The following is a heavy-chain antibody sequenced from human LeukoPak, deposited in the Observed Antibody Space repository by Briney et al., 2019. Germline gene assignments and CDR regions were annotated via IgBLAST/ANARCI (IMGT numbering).Heavy chain of an antibody. Sequence: GGSLRLSCAGSGFTFSNYEMNWVRQAPGKGLEWVSYISGSGSSIYYADSAKGRFTISRDNARNTLFLQMNSLRAEDTAVYYCARDPYSSSSGSGDYWGQGTLVTVSS. CDR2: ISGSGSSI. J-gene: IGHJ4*02. CDR3: ARDPYSSSSGSGDY. CDR1: GFTFSNYE. V-gene: IGHV3-48*03. D-gene: IGHD6-13*01.